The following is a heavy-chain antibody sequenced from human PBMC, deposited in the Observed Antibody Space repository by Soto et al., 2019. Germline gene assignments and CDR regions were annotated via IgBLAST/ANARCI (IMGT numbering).Heavy chain of an antibody. D-gene: IGHD2-15*01. Sequence: QVQLVESGGGVVQPGRSLRLSCVASGFTFSNYVMHWVRQAPGKGLEWVAAISRDGSNNYYADSVKGRFTISRDDSKNTLYLQMSSLRGEDTAVYYCAMGHHVAAIDYWGQGSLVTVSS. CDR2: ISRDGSNN. J-gene: IGHJ4*02. CDR1: GFTFSNYV. CDR3: AMGHHVAAIDY. V-gene: IGHV3-30*03.